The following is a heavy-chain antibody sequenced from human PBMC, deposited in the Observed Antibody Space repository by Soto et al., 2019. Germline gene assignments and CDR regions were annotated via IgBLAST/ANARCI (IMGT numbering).Heavy chain of an antibody. Sequence: QVQLVESGGGVVQPGRSLRLSCAASGFTFRSYALHWVRQAPGKRLEWVAVISYDGSNRYYADSVKGRFTISRDSSKHTSFMQMNSVRADDTAVYYGARDSGPSITSFGVLHVWGQGTTVTVSS. CDR2: ISYDGSNR. V-gene: IGHV3-30-3*01. J-gene: IGHJ6*02. CDR1: GFTFRSYA. CDR3: ARDSGPSITSFGVLHV. D-gene: IGHD3-3*01.